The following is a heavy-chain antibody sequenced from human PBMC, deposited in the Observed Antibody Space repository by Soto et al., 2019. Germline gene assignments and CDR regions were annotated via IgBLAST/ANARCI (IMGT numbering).Heavy chain of an antibody. CDR2: MSHSGGT. CDR3: ARVERGTATTVVDAFYI. J-gene: IGHJ3*02. CDR1: GGSVSSGSYY. V-gene: IGHV4-34*01. D-gene: IGHD1-1*01. Sequence: QVQLQQWGAGLLKPSETLSLTCAVYGGSVSSGSYYWSWIRQPPGKGLEWIGDMSHSGGTHFNPSLKSRVTISVDTSKNQFSLKMSFVTDADTALYYCARVERGTATTVVDAFYIWGPETMVTVSS.